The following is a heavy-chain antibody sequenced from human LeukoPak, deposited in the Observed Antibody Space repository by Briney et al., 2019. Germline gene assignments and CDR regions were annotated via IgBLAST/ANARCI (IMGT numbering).Heavy chain of an antibody. V-gene: IGHV3-23*01. D-gene: IGHD1-26*01. J-gene: IGHJ4*02. CDR1: GFTFSSDA. CDR2: ISGSGGST. CDR3: AKIRGTPESGSYLH. Sequence: GGSLRLSCAASGFTFSSDAMSWVRQAPGKGLEWVSAISGSGGSTYYADSVKGRFTISRDNSKNTLYLQMNSLRAEDTAVYYCAKIRGTPESGSYLHWGQGTLVTVSS.